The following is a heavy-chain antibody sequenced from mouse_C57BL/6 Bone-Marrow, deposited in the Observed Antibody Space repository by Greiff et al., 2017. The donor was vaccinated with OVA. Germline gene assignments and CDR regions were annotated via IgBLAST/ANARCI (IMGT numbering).Heavy chain of an antibody. J-gene: IGHJ3*01. CDR2: IDPSDSYT. CDR3: AREYSNRFAY. V-gene: IGHV1-50*01. D-gene: IGHD2-5*01. CDR1: GYTFTSYW. Sequence: VQLQQPGAELVKPGASVKLSCKASGYTFTSYWMQWVKQRPGQGLEWIGEIDPSDSYTNYNPKFTGKGTLTVDTSSSTAYMQLSSLTSEDSAVDYCAREYSNRFAYWGQGTLVTVSA.